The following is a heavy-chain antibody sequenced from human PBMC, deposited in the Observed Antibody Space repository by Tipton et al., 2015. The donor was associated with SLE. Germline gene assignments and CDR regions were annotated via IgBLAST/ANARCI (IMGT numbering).Heavy chain of an antibody. CDR2: IYYSGST. J-gene: IGHJ4*02. Sequence: TLSLTCNVSGGSINNYYWSWIRQPPGKGLEWIGYIYYSGSTNYNPSLKSRVTISVDTSKNQFSLKLSSVTAADTAVYYCARHGRGSAFFDYWGQGTLVTVSS. V-gene: IGHV4-59*08. CDR1: GGSINNYY. D-gene: IGHD2-2*01. CDR3: ARHGRGSAFFDY.